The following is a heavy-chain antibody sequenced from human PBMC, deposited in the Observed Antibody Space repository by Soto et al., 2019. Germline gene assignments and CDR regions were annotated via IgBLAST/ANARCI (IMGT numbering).Heavy chain of an antibody. Sequence: PGGSLRLSCAASGFTFSSYAMSWVRQPPGKGLEWVSAISGSGGSTYYADSVKGRFTISRDNSKNTLYLQMNSLRAEDTAVYYCAKSPSSGWYWGGYWGQGTLVTVSS. CDR2: ISGSGGST. V-gene: IGHV3-23*01. J-gene: IGHJ4*02. D-gene: IGHD6-19*01. CDR1: GFTFSSYA. CDR3: AKSPSSGWYWGGY.